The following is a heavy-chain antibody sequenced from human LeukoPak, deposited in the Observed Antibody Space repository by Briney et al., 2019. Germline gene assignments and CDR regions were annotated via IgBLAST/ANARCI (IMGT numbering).Heavy chain of an antibody. CDR2: INPNSGGT. V-gene: IGHV1-2*02. Sequence: ASVKVSCKASGYIFTGNYMHWVRQAPGQGLEWMGWINPNSGGTKYAQRFQGRVTMTRDTSISTAYMELSRLGSDDTAVYYCAREGHGSGYVTRGQGTLVIVSS. J-gene: IGHJ4*02. D-gene: IGHD5-12*01. CDR1: GYIFTGNY. CDR3: AREGHGSGYVT.